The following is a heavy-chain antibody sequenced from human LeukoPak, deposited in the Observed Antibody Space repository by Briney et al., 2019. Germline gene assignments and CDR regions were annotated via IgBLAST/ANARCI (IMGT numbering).Heavy chain of an antibody. D-gene: IGHD6-19*01. J-gene: IGHJ4*02. Sequence: GGSLRLSCAASGFTCSSYRMSWVRQAPGKGLERVANIKQDGSEKYYVDSVKGRFTISRDNAKNSLYLQMNSLRAEDTAVYYCARIRRGWSQNWDYWGQGTLVTVSS. CDR2: IKQDGSEK. CDR1: GFTCSSYR. CDR3: ARIRRGWSQNWDY. V-gene: IGHV3-7*01.